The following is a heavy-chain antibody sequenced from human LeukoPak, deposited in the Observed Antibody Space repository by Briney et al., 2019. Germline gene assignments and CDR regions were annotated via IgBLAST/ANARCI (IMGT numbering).Heavy chain of an antibody. D-gene: IGHD1-26*01. V-gene: IGHV3-30*01. CDR3: TRSGRRWWELHYYYYYYGMDV. CDR1: GFTFSSYA. J-gene: IGHJ6*02. Sequence: PGGSLRLSSAASGFTFSSYAMHWVRQAPGKGLEWVAVISYDGSNKYYADSVKGRFTISRDNSKNTLYLQMNSLRAEDTAVSYCTRSGRRWWELHYYYYYYGMDVWGQGTTVTVSS. CDR2: ISYDGSNK.